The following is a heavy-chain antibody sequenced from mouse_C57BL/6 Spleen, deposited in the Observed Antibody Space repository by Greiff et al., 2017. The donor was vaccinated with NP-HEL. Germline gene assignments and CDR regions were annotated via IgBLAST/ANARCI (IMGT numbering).Heavy chain of an antibody. Sequence: DVKLQESGPGLVKPSQSLSLTCSVTGYSITSGYYWTWIRQFPGNKLEWMGYISYDGSNKYNPSLKNRISITRDPSKNQFFLKLNSVTTEDTATYYCASRADSFDYWGQGTTLTVSS. J-gene: IGHJ2*01. CDR3: ASRADSFDY. CDR2: ISYDGSN. CDR1: GYSITSGYY. V-gene: IGHV3-6*01.